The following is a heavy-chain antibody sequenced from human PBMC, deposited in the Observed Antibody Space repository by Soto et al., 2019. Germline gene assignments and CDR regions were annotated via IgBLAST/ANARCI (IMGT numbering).Heavy chain of an antibody. D-gene: IGHD6-19*01. CDR1: GYSLTSYW. CDR2: IDPSDSYT. Sequence: VESLKISCKGSGYSLTSYWISWVGQMPGKGLEWMGRIDPSDSYTNYSPSFQGHVTISADKSISTAYLQWSSLKASDTAMYYCARQLQYSSGWYGGYYYGMDVWGQGTTVTVSS. CDR3: ARQLQYSSGWYGGYYYGMDV. J-gene: IGHJ6*02. V-gene: IGHV5-10-1*01.